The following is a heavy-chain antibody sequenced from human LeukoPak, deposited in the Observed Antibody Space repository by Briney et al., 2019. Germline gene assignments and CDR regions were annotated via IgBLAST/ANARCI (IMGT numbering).Heavy chain of an antibody. V-gene: IGHV3-53*04. CDR1: GFTVSSNY. CDR2: IYSGGST. D-gene: IGHD6-13*01. CDR3: ARVPIYSSSDAFDI. J-gene: IGHJ3*02. Sequence: GGSLRLSCAASGFTVSSNYMSWVRQAPGKGLEWVSVIYSGGSTYYADSVKGRFTISRHNSKNTLYLQMNSLRAEGTAVYYCARVPIYSSSDAFDIWGQGTMVTVSS.